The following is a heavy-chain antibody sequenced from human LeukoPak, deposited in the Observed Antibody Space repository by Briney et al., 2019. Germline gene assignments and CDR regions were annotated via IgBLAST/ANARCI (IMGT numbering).Heavy chain of an antibody. CDR2: IRNDGSDK. CDR1: GFILNTYG. J-gene: IGHJ4*02. Sequence: GGSLRLSCAAPGFILNTYGMHWVRQAPGKGLEWVAFIRNDGSDKYYAVSVKGRFTISRENSKNTLYLQMNSLRVEHSALYYCAKDRAYGQFLCGNDYWGQGTLVTVSS. CDR3: AKDRAYGQFLCGNDY. V-gene: IGHV3-30*02. D-gene: IGHD2-21*01.